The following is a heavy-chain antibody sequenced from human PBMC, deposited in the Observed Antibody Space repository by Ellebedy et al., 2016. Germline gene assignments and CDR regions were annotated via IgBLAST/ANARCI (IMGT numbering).Heavy chain of an antibody. V-gene: IGHV3-49*03. Sequence: GGSLRLSXTASGFTFGDYAVNWFRQAPGEGLEWVGFIRSKPYGGTTDYAASVRGRLIISRDDSKRTAYLQMNSLKTEDTAVYYCNRVSDLSGTYFHYGMDVWGRGTTVTVSS. CDR1: GFTFGDYA. CDR2: IRSKPYGGTT. D-gene: IGHD1-26*01. CDR3: NRVSDLSGTYFHYGMDV. J-gene: IGHJ6*02.